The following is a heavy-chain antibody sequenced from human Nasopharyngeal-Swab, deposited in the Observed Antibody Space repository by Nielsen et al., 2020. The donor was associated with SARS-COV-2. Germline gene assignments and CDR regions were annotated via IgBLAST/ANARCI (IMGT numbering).Heavy chain of an antibody. CDR1: GFTFDDYA. J-gene: IGHJ6*02. Sequence: GGSLRLSRAASGFTFDDYAMHWVRQAPGKGLEWVSGISWNSGSIGYADSVKGRFTISRDNAKNSLYLQMNSLRAEDTALYYCAKDGSVVAATGNYGMDVWGQGTTVTVSS. CDR2: ISWNSGSI. D-gene: IGHD2-15*01. V-gene: IGHV3-9*01. CDR3: AKDGSVVAATGNYGMDV.